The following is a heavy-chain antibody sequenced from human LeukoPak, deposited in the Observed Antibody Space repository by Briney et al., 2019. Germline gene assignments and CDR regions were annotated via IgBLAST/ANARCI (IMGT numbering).Heavy chain of an antibody. Sequence: SSETLSLTCAVSGDSFSSHYWTWIRQPPGRGLEWIGYISYIGTTNYNPSLKSRVTISIDTSKNQFSLKLSSVTTADTAVYYCARDLVTVTKGFDIWSLGTMVSVSS. CDR3: ARDLVTVTKGFDI. CDR1: GDSFSSHY. CDR2: ISYIGTT. J-gene: IGHJ3*02. D-gene: IGHD4-17*01. V-gene: IGHV4-59*11.